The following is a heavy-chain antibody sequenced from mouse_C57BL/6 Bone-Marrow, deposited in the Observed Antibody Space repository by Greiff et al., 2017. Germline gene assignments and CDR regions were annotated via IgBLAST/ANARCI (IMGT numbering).Heavy chain of an antibody. J-gene: IGHJ2*01. CDR3: ARGKYYDF. CDR2: IDPANGNT. CDR1: GFNIQNTY. Sequence: EVQLVESVAELVRPGASVKLSCTASGFNIQNTYMHWVKQRPEQGLEWIGRIDPANGNTKYAPNVQGKATITADTSSNTAYLPLSSLTSEDTAIYYCARGKYYDFWGQGTTLTVSS. V-gene: IGHV14-3*01.